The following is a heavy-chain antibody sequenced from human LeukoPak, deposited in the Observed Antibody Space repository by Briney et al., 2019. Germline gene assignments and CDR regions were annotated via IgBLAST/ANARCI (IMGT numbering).Heavy chain of an antibody. V-gene: IGHV1-2*02. J-gene: IGHJ3*02. CDR3: ARMGAGSHDAFDI. CDR2: INANSGGT. CDR1: GYTFTGYY. Sequence: ASVKVSCKASGYTFTGYYMHWVRQAPGQGLEWMGWINANSGGTNYAQKFQGRVTITRNTSISTAYMELSSLRSEDTAVYYCARMGAGSHDAFDIWGQGTMVTVSS. D-gene: IGHD1-26*01.